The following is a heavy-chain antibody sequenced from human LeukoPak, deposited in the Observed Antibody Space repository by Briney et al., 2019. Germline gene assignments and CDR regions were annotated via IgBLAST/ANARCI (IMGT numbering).Heavy chain of an antibody. D-gene: IGHD3-3*01. Sequence: GGSLRLSCAASGFTFSSYGMHWVRQAPGKGLEWVAFIRYDGSNKYYADSVKGRFTISRDNSKNMLFLQMNSLRAEDTAVYYCAKNEDFWSGYHDYWGQGTRVTVSS. CDR3: AKNEDFWSGYHDY. CDR1: GFTFSSYG. CDR2: IRYDGSNK. V-gene: IGHV3-30*02. J-gene: IGHJ4*02.